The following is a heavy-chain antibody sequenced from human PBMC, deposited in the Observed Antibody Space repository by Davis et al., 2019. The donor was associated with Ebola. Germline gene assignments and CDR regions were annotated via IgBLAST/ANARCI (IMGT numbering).Heavy chain of an antibody. Sequence: GESLKISCAASGFTFSKNGMHWVRQAPGKGLEWVSIIWYDGSGRYYADSVKGRFTISRDNAKNSLYLQMNSLRAEDTALYYCTKGGRFGELLPLVMTHWGQGTLVTVSS. CDR1: GFTFSKNG. CDR2: IWYDGSGR. D-gene: IGHD3-10*01. CDR3: TKGGRFGELLPLVMTH. J-gene: IGHJ4*02. V-gene: IGHV3-30*02.